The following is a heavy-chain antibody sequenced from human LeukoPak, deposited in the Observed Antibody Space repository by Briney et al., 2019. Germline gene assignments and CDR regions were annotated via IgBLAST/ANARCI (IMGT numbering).Heavy chain of an antibody. CDR2: ISSGGTTI. CDR3: ARYYYTPGPFGY. D-gene: IGHD3-3*01. J-gene: IGHJ4*02. V-gene: IGHV3-48*02. CDR1: GFTFSSYS. Sequence: QTGGSLRLSCAASGFTFSSYSMNWVRQAPGKGLQWVSYISSGGTTIYYADSVKGRFTISRDNAKNSLDLQMNSLRDEATAVYYCARYYYTPGPFGYWGQGTLVTVSS.